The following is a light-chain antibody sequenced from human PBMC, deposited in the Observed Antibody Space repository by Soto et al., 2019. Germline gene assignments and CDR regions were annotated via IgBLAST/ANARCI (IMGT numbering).Light chain of an antibody. V-gene: IGKV3-20*01. CDR1: QTVSGSY. Sequence: EIVLTQSAGTLSLSLGERATLSCRASQTVSGSYLAWFQQKPGQAPRLLIYDASTKAAGVPDRFSGSGSGTDFSLTINRLEPEDFAVYYCQHYGSSPWTFGQGTKVEIK. CDR3: QHYGSSPWT. J-gene: IGKJ1*01. CDR2: DAS.